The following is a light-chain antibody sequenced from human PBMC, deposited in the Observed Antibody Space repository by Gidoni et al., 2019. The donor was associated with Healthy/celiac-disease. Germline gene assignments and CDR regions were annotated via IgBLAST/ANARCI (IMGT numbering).Light chain of an antibody. V-gene: IGKV3-15*01. Sequence: EIVMTQSPATLSVSPGERAPLSCRASQSVSSNLAWYQQKPGQAPRRLIYGASTRATGIPARFSGSGSGTEFTLTISSLQSEDFAVYYCQQYNNWPPMYTFGQGTKLEIK. CDR3: QQYNNWPPMYT. CDR2: GAS. J-gene: IGKJ2*01. CDR1: QSVSSN.